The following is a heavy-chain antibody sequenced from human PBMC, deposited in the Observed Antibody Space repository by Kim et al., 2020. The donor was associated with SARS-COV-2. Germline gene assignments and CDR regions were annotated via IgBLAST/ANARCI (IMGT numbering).Heavy chain of an antibody. Sequence: RPFQGQVTISADKSISTAYLQWSSLKASDTAMYYCARLLTIQLRGNMDVWGQGTTVTVSS. J-gene: IGHJ6*02. CDR3: ARLLTIQLRGNMDV. D-gene: IGHD5-18*01. V-gene: IGHV5-51*01.